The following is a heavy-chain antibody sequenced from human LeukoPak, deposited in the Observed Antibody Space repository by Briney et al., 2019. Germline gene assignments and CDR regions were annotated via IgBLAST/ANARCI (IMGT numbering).Heavy chain of an antibody. CDR1: GFTFSSYAM. J-gene: IGHJ4*02. Sequence: GSLRLSCAASGFTFSSYAMSWVRQPPGKGLEWIGEISPSGSTKYNPSLKSRVTISVDKSKNQLSLKLSSVTAADTAVYYCVSNGYNSAGFYFDYWGQGTLVTVSS. CDR3: VSNGYNSAGFYFDY. D-gene: IGHD3-3*01. V-gene: IGHV4-4*02. CDR2: ISPSGST.